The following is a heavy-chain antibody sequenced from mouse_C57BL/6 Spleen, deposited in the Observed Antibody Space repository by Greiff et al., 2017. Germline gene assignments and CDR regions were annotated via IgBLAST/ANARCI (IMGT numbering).Heavy chain of an antibody. Sequence: EVKLVESGEGLVKPGGSLKLSCAASGFTFSSYAMSWVRQTPEKRLEWVAYISSGGDYIYYADTVKGRFTISRDNARNTLYLQMSSLKSEDTAMYYCTRDESMVTTRGVDYDAMDYWGQGTSVTVSS. CDR2: ISSGGDYI. J-gene: IGHJ4*01. CDR1: GFTFSSYA. CDR3: TRDESMVTTRGVDYDAMDY. V-gene: IGHV5-9-1*02. D-gene: IGHD2-2*01.